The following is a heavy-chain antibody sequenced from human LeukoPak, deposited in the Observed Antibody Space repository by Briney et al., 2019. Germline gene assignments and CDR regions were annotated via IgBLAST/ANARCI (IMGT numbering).Heavy chain of an antibody. V-gene: IGHV4-59*01. J-gene: IGHJ3*02. CDR2: IYYSGST. Sequence: PSETLSLTCTVSGGSISSYYWSWIRQPPGKGLEWIGYIYYSGSTNYNPSLKSRVTISVDTSKNQFSLKLSSVTAADTAVYYCARAPGTYYYDSSGYYSWRRHDAFDIWGQGTMVTVSS. D-gene: IGHD3-22*01. CDR1: GGSISSYY. CDR3: ARAPGTYYYDSSGYYSWRRHDAFDI.